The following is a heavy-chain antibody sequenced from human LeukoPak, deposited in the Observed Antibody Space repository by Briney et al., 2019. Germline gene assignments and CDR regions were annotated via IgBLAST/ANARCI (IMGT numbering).Heavy chain of an antibody. V-gene: IGHV4-59*08. D-gene: IGHD6-19*01. CDR1: GGSISSYY. J-gene: IGHJ4*02. Sequence: SETLSLTCTVSGGSISSYYWSWIRQPPGKGLEWIGYIYYSGSTNYNPSLKSRVTISVDTSKNQFSLKLSSVTAADTAVYYCARCSGWYYYWGQGTLVTVSS. CDR2: IYYSGST. CDR3: ARCSGWYYY.